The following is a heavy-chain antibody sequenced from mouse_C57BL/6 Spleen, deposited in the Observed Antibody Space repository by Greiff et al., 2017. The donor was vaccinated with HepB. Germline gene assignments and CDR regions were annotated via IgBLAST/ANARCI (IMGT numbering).Heavy chain of an antibody. Sequence: EVQVVESGGGLVKPGGSLKLSCAASGFTFSSYAMSWVRQTPEKRLEWVATISDGGSYTYYPDNVKGRFTISRDNAKNNLYLQMSHLKSEDTAMYYCARGTVVATRYFDVWGTGTTVTVSS. J-gene: IGHJ1*03. V-gene: IGHV5-4*01. D-gene: IGHD1-1*01. CDR1: GFTFSSYA. CDR3: ARGTVVATRYFDV. CDR2: ISDGGSYT.